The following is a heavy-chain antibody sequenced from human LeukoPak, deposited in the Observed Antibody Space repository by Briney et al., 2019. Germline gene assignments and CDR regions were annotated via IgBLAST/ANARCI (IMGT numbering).Heavy chain of an antibody. CDR3: ARAVTMVRGVIMDYYYGMDV. V-gene: IGHV1-69*06. D-gene: IGHD3-10*01. J-gene: IGHJ6*04. CDR2: IIPIFGTA. Sequence: GSSVKVSCKASGGTFSSYAISWVRQAPGQGLEWMGGIIPIFGTANYAQKFQGRVTITADKSTSTAYMELSSLRSEATAVYYCARAVTMVRGVIMDYYYGMDVWGKGTTVTVSS. CDR1: GGTFSSYA.